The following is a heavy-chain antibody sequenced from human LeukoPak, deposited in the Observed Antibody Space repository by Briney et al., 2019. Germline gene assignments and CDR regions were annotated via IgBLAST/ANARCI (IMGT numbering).Heavy chain of an antibody. V-gene: IGHV4-34*01. CDR3: ASGPGNDDAFDI. Sequence: SETLSLTCAVYGGSFSGYYWSWIRQPPGKGLEWIGEINHSGSTNYNPSLKSRVTISVDTSKNQFSLKLSSVTAADTAVYYCASGPGNDDAFDIWGQGTMVTVSS. CDR1: GGSFSGYY. CDR2: INHSGST. J-gene: IGHJ3*02.